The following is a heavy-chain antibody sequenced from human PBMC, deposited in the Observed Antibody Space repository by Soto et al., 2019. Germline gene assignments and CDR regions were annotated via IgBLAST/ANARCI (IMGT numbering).Heavy chain of an antibody. CDR2: IIPIFGTA. CDR1: GGTFSSYA. CDR3: ARGYYYDSSGYFDAFDI. Sequence: QVQLVQSGAEVKKPGSSVKVSCKASGGTFSSYAISWVRQAPGQGLEWMGGIIPIFGTANYAQKFQGRVTITADKSTSTAYMELSSLRSEATAVYYCARGYYYDSSGYFDAFDIWGQGTMVTVSS. V-gene: IGHV1-69*06. J-gene: IGHJ3*02. D-gene: IGHD3-22*01.